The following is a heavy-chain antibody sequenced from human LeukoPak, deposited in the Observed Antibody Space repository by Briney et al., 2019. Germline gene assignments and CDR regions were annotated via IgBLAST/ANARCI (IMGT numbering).Heavy chain of an antibody. CDR3: ARMLCNYDCFDY. J-gene: IGHJ4*02. V-gene: IGHV2-70*11. CDR1: GFSLSTCGMC. Sequence: SGPTLVNPTQTLTLTCTFSGFSLSTCGMCVSWIRQPPGKALEWLARIDWDDDKYYSTSLKTRLTISKDTSKNQVVLTMTNMDPVDTATYYCARMLCNYDCFDYWGQGTLVTVSS. CDR2: IDWDDDK. D-gene: IGHD2/OR15-2a*01.